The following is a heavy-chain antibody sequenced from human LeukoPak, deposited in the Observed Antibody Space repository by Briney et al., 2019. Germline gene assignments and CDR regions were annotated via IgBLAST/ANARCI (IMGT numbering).Heavy chain of an antibody. J-gene: IGHJ4*02. V-gene: IGHV6-1*01. CDR1: GDSVSSINGA. CDR2: TYYRSKWYN. Sequence: SQTLSLTCDISGDSVSSINGAWNWIRQSPSRGLEWLGRTYYRSKWYNEYAESMKGRMTVTPDTSNNRFSLQLNSVTPDDTAVYYCAGDLANTGWYTFDYWGQGTLVTVSS. D-gene: IGHD6-19*01. CDR3: AGDLANTGWYTFDY.